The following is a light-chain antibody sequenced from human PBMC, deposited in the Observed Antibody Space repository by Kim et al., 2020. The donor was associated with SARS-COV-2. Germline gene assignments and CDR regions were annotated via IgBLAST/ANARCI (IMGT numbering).Light chain of an antibody. Sequence: LSPGERATLSCRASQGVSDHFAWYQQKPGQAPRLLIYDAINRAPGIPARFSGSGSGTDFTLTISSLEPEDFAVYYCQHRSNWPRTFGQGTKVDIK. V-gene: IGKV3-11*01. CDR2: DAI. CDR1: QGVSDH. CDR3: QHRSNWPRT. J-gene: IGKJ1*01.